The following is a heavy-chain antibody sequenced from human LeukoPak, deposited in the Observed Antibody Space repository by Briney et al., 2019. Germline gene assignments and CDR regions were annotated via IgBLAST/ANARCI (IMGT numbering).Heavy chain of an antibody. J-gene: IGHJ5*02. Sequence: GESLKISCKGSGYSFTSYWIGWVRQMPGKGLEWMGIIYPGDSDTRYSPSFQGQVTISADKSISTAYLQWSSLKASDTAMYYCARGGSSIAARPHNWFDPWGQGTPVTVSS. CDR1: GYSFTSYW. CDR2: IYPGDSDT. D-gene: IGHD6-6*01. V-gene: IGHV5-51*01. CDR3: ARGGSSIAARPHNWFDP.